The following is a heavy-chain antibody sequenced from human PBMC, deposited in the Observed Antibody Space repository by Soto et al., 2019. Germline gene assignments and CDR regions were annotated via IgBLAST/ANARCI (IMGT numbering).Heavy chain of an antibody. V-gene: IGHV1-69*01. CDR1: GGTSAGYA. CDR2: IIPIFGTA. CDR3: ARDRPALLLTYYGMDV. Sequence: QVQLVQSGAEVKKPGSSVKVSCKASGGTSAGYAISWGRQAPGQGLEWMGGIIPIFGTANYAQKFQGRVTITADESTSTAYMELSSLRSEDTAVYYCARDRPALLLTYYGMDVWGQGTTVTVSS. D-gene: IGHD2-15*01. J-gene: IGHJ6*02.